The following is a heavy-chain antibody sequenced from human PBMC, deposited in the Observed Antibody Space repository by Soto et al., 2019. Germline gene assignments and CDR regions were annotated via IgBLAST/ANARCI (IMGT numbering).Heavy chain of an antibody. CDR1: GDSISNGDYY. CDR3: ASRYLY. D-gene: IGHD3-16*02. CDR2: IDSSGST. J-gene: IGHJ4*02. Sequence: SETLSLTCTVSGDSISNGDYYWSWIRQPPGRGLEWIGYIDSSGSTYYNPSLKSRLTMSVDMSKNQFSLRLTSVTAADTAVYYCASRYLYWGQGLLVTVS. V-gene: IGHV4-30-4*01.